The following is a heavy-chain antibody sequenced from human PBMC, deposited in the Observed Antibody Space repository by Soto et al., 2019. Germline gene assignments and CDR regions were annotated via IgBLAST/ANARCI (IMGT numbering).Heavy chain of an antibody. CDR3: ARPYSGYDYYFDY. CDR1: GGSFSGYY. CDR2: INHSGST. Sequence: SETLSLTCAVYGGSFSGYYWSWIRQPPGKGLEWIGEINHSGSTNYSPSLKSRVTISVDTSKNQFSLKLSSVTAADTAVYYCARPYSGYDYYFDYWGQGTLVTVSS. V-gene: IGHV4-34*01. D-gene: IGHD5-12*01. J-gene: IGHJ4*02.